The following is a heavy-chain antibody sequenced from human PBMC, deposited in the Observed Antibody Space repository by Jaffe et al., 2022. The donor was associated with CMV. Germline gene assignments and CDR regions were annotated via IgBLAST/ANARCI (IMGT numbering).Heavy chain of an antibody. J-gene: IGHJ4*02. D-gene: IGHD3-16*02. CDR1: GFSLSTSGMC. CDR3: ARISNRGGVIVIGDY. V-gene: IGHV2-70*15. CDR2: IDWDDDK. Sequence: QVTLRESGPALVKPTQTLTLTCTFSGFSLSTSGMCVSWIRQPPGKALEWLARIDWDDDKYYSTSLKTRLTISKDTSKNQVVLTMTNMDPVDTATYYCARISNRGGVIVIGDYWGQGTLVTVSS.